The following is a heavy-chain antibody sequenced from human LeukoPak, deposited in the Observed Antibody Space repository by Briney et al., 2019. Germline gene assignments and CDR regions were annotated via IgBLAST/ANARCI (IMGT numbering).Heavy chain of an antibody. J-gene: IGHJ4*02. CDR1: GFTFSSYA. CDR2: ISYDGSNK. D-gene: IGHD6-13*01. CDR3: ASGSGFRWSGYFDY. Sequence: GGSLRLSCAASGFTFSSYAMHWVRQAPGKGLEWVAVISYDGSNKYYADSVKGRFTISRDNSKNTLYLQMNSLRAEDTAVYYCASGSGFRWSGYFDYWGQGTLVTVSS. V-gene: IGHV3-30-3*01.